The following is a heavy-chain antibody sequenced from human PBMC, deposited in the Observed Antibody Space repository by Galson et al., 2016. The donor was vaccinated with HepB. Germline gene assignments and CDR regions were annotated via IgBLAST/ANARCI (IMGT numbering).Heavy chain of an antibody. V-gene: IGHV5-51*01. Sequence: QSGAEVKKPGESLRISCEASGYSFARFWIGWVRQLPGKGLERMGIIYPGDSDARYSPSLQGQVTISVDKSINTAYLQWSSLKASDTAMYYCARQPLHSYGRSYLDLWGQGTLVTVSS. CDR2: IYPGDSDA. D-gene: IGHD5-18*01. CDR1: GYSFARFW. J-gene: IGHJ4*02. CDR3: ARQPLHSYGRSYLDL.